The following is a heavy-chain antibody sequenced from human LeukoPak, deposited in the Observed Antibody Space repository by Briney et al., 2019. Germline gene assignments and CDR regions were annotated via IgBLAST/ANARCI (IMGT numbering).Heavy chain of an antibody. CDR3: ARVLYSSSSRYFDY. V-gene: IGHV3-48*01. J-gene: IGHJ4*02. CDR2: ISSSSSTI. CDR1: GFSFSSYN. Sequence: GGSLRLSCAASGFSFSSYNMNWVRQAPGKGLEWISYISSSSSTIYYADSVKGRFTISRDNAKNSLYLQLNSLRAEDTAVYYCARVLYSSSSRYFDYWGQGTQVTVSS. D-gene: IGHD6-6*01.